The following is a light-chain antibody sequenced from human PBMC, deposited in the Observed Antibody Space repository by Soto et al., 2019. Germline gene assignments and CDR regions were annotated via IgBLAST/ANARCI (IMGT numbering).Light chain of an antibody. J-gene: IGKJ5*01. CDR2: GAS. CDR3: QQYNNWPSIT. Sequence: IVMTQSPSTLSVSPGERATLSCRASQSVSSNLAWYQQKPGQAPRLLIYGASTRATGIPARFSGSGSGTEFTLTISSLQSEDFAVYYCQQYNNWPSITFGQGTRWRL. V-gene: IGKV3-15*01. CDR1: QSVSSN.